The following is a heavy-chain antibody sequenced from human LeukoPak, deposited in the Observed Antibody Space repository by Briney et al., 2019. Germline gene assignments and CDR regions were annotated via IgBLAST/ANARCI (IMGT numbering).Heavy chain of an antibody. CDR3: ARDGTNYDILTGYYNTAMDV. CDR2: IYTSGST. CDR1: GGSISSYY. D-gene: IGHD3-9*01. V-gene: IGHV4-4*07. J-gene: IGHJ6*03. Sequence: SETLSLTCTVSGGSISSYYWSWIRQPAGKGLGWIGRIYTSGSTNYNPSLKSRVTISVDTSKNQFSPKLSSVTAADTAVYYCARDGTNYDILTGYYNTAMDVWGKGTTVTISS.